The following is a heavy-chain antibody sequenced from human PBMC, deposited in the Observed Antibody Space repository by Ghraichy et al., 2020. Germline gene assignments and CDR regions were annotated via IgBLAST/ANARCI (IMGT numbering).Heavy chain of an antibody. CDR2: ISYDGSNK. Sequence: GESLNISCAASGFTFSSYGMHWVRQAPGKGLEWVAVISYDGSNKYYADSVKGRFTISRDNSKNTLYLQMNSLRAEDTAVYYCAKDGGWLQLSGSEFDYWGQGTLVTVSS. CDR3: AKDGGWLQLSGSEFDY. J-gene: IGHJ4*02. D-gene: IGHD5-24*01. V-gene: IGHV3-30*18. CDR1: GFTFSSYG.